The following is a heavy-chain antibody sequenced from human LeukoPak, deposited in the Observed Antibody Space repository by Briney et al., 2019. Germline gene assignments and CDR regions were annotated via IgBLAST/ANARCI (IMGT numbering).Heavy chain of an antibody. D-gene: IGHD6-19*01. CDR3: ARNPDEHWLDESENWYFDL. Sequence: ASVKVSCKASGYTFTGYYMHWVRQAPGQGLEWMGWINPNSGGTNYAQKFQGRVTMTRDTSISVAYMELSSLQSDDTAVYYCARNPDEHWLDESENWYFDLWGSGTLVTVSS. J-gene: IGHJ2*01. V-gene: IGHV1-2*02. CDR2: INPNSGGT. CDR1: GYTFTGYY.